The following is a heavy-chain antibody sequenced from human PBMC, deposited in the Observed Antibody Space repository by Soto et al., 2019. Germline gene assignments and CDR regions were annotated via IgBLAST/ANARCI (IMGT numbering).Heavy chain of an antibody. Sequence: LRLSCAASVFTFSSYAMHWVRQAPGKGLEWVAVISYDGSNKYYADSVKGRFTISRDNSKNTLYLQMNSLRAEDTAVYYCARVGSGYSYGSHFDYWGQGTLVTVSS. D-gene: IGHD5-18*01. J-gene: IGHJ4*02. CDR1: VFTFSSYA. CDR3: ARVGSGYSYGSHFDY. V-gene: IGHV3-30-3*01. CDR2: ISYDGSNK.